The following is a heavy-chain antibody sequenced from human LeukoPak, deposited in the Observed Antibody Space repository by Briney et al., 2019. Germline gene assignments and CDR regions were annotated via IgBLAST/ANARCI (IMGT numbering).Heavy chain of an antibody. CDR2: IYYSGST. D-gene: IGHD3-22*01. CDR1: GGSISSYY. V-gene: IGHV4-59*08. J-gene: IGHJ3*02. CDR3: ARHDSSGPYNAFDI. Sequence: SETLSLTCTVSGGSISSYYWSWIRQPPGKGLEWIGYIYYSGSTNYNPSLKSRVTISVDTSKNQFSLKLSSVTAADTAVYYCARHDSSGPYNAFDIWGQGTMVTVSS.